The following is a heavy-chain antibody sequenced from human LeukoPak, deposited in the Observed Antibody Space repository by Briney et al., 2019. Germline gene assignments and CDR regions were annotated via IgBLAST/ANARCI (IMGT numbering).Heavy chain of an antibody. Sequence: PGGSLRLSRAASAVTLSSAGVTWVRQAPGPELEWGSSIGPTGTDRSHANSVTARFTTSRHNAQHTMYPQMDSPRDTETAVHYSATEAIGRHYDYWGQGTLLTVSS. V-gene: IGHV3-21*01. CDR3: ATEAIGRHYDY. CDR2: IGPTGTDR. CDR1: AVTLSSAG. J-gene: IGHJ4*02.